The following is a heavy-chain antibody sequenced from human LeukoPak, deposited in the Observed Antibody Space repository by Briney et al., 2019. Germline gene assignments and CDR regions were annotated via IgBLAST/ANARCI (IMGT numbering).Heavy chain of an antibody. CDR2: IKQDGSEK. CDR1: GFTFSSYW. Sequence: GGSLRLSCAASGFTFSSYWMSWVRQAPGKGLEWVANIKQDGSEKYYVDSVKGRFTISRDNAKNSLYLQMNSLRAEDTAVYYCASLRLVVVSAARDFDYWGQGTLVTVSS. V-gene: IGHV3-7*01. D-gene: IGHD2-2*01. CDR3: ASLRLVVVSAARDFDY. J-gene: IGHJ4*02.